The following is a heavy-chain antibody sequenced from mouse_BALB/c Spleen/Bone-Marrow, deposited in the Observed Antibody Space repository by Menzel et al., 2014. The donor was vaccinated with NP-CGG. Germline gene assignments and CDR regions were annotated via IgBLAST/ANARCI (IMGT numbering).Heavy chain of an antibody. CDR3: AGSELTGMTY. CDR1: GYTFTSYW. V-gene: IGHV1S81*02. J-gene: IGHJ3*01. CDR2: INPSNGRT. D-gene: IGHD4-1*01. Sequence: QVQLQQPGAELVKPGASVKLSCKASGYTFTSYWMHWVKQRPGQGLEWIGEINPSNGRTNYNEKFKSKATLTVDKSSSTPYMQLSSLTSEDSAVHFCAGSELTGMTYWGQGTLVTVSP.